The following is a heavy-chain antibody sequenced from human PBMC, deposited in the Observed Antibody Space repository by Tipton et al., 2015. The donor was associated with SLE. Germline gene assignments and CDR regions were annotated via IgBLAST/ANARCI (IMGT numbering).Heavy chain of an antibody. CDR1: GYSISSGYY. V-gene: IGHV4-38-2*02. D-gene: IGHD3-22*01. CDR2: IYHSGST. CDR3: ARDLGVAWLLLTYLDY. J-gene: IGHJ4*02. Sequence: TLSLTCTVSGYSISSGYYWGWIRQPPGKGLEWIGSIYHSGSTYYNPSLKSRVTISVDTSKNQFSLKLSSVTAADTAVYYCARDLGVAWLLLTYLDYWGQGTLVTVSS.